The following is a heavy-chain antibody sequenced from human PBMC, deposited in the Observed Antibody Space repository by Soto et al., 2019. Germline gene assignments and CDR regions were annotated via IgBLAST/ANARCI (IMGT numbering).Heavy chain of an antibody. CDR1: GFTFVNYG. CDR2: ISYDGSNK. J-gene: IGHJ6*02. Sequence: PWGSLRLSCVASGFTFVNYGIRCVRHSPCKWLEWVAVISYDGSNKYYADSVKGRFTISRDNSKNTLYLQMTSLRTEDTALYYCAKLDEGGLQYAYYAMDVWGQGTTVTVSS. CDR3: AKLDEGGLQYAYYAMDV. V-gene: IGHV3-30*18. D-gene: IGHD2-15*01.